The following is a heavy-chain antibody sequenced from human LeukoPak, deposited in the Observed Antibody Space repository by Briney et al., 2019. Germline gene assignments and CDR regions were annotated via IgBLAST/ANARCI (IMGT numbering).Heavy chain of an antibody. CDR1: GGSISSDY. D-gene: IGHD2-15*01. CDR2: FYYSGST. CDR3: ARVGVCSSGSCYEDY. J-gene: IGHJ4*02. Sequence: SETLSLTCTVSGGSISSDYWSWIRQPPGKGLEWIGYFYYSGSTDYNPSLKSRVTTSVDTSKNQFSLNLNSVTASDTAIYYCARVGVCSSGSCYEDYWGQGTLVTVSS. V-gene: IGHV4-59*01.